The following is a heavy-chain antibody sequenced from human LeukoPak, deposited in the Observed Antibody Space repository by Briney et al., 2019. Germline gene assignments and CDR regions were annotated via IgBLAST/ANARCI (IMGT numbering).Heavy chain of an antibody. CDR3: ARECGLRYFDWSLLDYGMVV. CDR2: ISSSSSYI. Sequence: GGSLRLSCAASGFTFSSYSMNWVRQAPGKGLEWVSSISSSSSYIYYADSVKGRFTISRDNAKNSLYLQMNSLRAEDTAVYYCARECGLRYFDWSLLDYGMVVWGQGTTVTVSS. CDR1: GFTFSSYS. D-gene: IGHD3-9*01. J-gene: IGHJ6*02. V-gene: IGHV3-21*01.